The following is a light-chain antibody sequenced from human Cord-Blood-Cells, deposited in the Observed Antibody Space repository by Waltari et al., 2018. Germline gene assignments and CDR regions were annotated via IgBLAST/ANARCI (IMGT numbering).Light chain of an antibody. CDR3: QQYYSYSWT. V-gene: IGKV1-8*01. CDR2: AAS. Sequence: AIRMTQPPSSFPASTGDRVTITCRASQGISSYLAWYQQKPGKAPKLLIYAASTLQSGVPSRFSGSGSGTDFTLTISCLQSEDFATYYCQQYYSYSWTFGQGTKVEIK. J-gene: IGKJ1*01. CDR1: QGISSY.